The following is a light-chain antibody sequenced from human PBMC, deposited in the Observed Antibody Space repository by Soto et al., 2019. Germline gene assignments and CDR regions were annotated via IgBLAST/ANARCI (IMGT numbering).Light chain of an antibody. CDR1: QNINSY. J-gene: IGKJ4*01. V-gene: IGKV1-5*01. Sequence: DIQMTQSPSTLSVSVGDRVTITCRASQNINSYLAWYQQKPGKAPELLIFDASSLESGVPSRFSGSGFGTEFTLTISSLQPDDFATYYCQQYNSYSTFGGGTKVEIK. CDR3: QQYNSYST. CDR2: DAS.